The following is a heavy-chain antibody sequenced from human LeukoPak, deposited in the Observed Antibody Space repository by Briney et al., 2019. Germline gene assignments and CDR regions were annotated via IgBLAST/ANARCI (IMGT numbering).Heavy chain of an antibody. V-gene: IGHV3-23*01. D-gene: IGHD2-15*01. CDR2: ISGNGGST. J-gene: IGHJ4*02. Sequence: GGSLRLSCAASGFTFSSYGMTWVRQAPGKGLEWVSGISGNGGSTYYADSVKGRFTISRDNSKNTLYLQMNSLRAEDTAVYYCAKRGYCSGGSCYHYFGYWGQGTLVTVSS. CDR1: GFTFSSYG. CDR3: AKRGYCSGGSCYHYFGY.